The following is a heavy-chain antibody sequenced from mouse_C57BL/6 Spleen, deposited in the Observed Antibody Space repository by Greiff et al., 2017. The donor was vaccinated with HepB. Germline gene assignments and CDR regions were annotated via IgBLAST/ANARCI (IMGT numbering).Heavy chain of an antibody. CDR2: ITHSGET. Sequence: QLQESGPGLVKPSQSLFLTCSITGFPITSGYYWIWIRQSPGKPLEWMGYITHSGETFYNPSLQSPISITRETSKNQFFLQLNSVTTEDTAMYYCAGAISDWYFDVWGTGTTVTVSS. J-gene: IGHJ1*03. V-gene: IGHV12-3*01. CDR3: AGAISDWYFDV. CDR1: GFPITSGYY.